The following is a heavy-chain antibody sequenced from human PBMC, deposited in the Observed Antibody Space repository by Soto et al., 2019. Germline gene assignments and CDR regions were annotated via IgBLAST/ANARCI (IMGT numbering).Heavy chain of an antibody. CDR1: GGSISSSSYY. Sequence: PSETLSPTCTVSGGSISSSSYYWGWIRQPPGKGLEWIGSIYYRGSTYYNPSLKSRVTISVDTSKNQFSLKLSSVTAADTAVYYCARRGPIARYDFWSPYYYYYMDVWGKGTTVTVSS. CDR2: IYYRGST. J-gene: IGHJ6*03. V-gene: IGHV4-39*01. CDR3: ARRGPIARYDFWSPYYYYYMDV. D-gene: IGHD3-3*01.